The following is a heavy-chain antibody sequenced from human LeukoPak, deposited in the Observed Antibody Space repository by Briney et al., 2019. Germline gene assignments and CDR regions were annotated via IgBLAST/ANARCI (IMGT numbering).Heavy chain of an antibody. Sequence: ASVKVSCKASGYTFTGYYMHWVRQAPGQGLEWMGWINPNSGNTGYAQKFQGRVTMTRNTSISTAYMELSSLRSEDTAVYYCAGGSYGSGYWGQGTLVTVSS. CDR1: GYTFTGYY. CDR2: INPNSGNT. V-gene: IGHV1-8*02. J-gene: IGHJ4*02. CDR3: AGGSYGSGY. D-gene: IGHD3-10*01.